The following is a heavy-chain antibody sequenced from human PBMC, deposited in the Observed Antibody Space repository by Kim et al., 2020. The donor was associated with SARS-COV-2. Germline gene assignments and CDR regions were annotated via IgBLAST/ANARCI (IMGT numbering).Heavy chain of an antibody. Sequence: ASVKVSCKASGYTFTGYYMHWVRQAPGQGLEWMGRINPNSGGTNYAQKFQGRVTMTRDTSISTAYMELSRLRSDDTAVYYCARGWVGLVSDYYDSSGYCYRFDAWGQGTLVTVSS. CDR1: GYTFTGYY. D-gene: IGHD3-22*01. CDR2: INPNSGGT. CDR3: ARGWVGLVSDYYDSSGYCYRFDA. J-gene: IGHJ5*01. V-gene: IGHV1-2*06.